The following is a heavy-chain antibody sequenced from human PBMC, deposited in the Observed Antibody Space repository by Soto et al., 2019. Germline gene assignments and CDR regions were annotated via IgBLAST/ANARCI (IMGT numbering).Heavy chain of an antibody. Sequence: QVQLVQSGAELKKPGASVKVSCKASGYTFSSYDLNWVRQGTGQGLEWMGWMNPNSGNTGYAQKFQGRVTMSRNTSISTAYMELRSLRSDDTAVYYCARGTRTHEYWGQGTLVTVSS. J-gene: IGHJ4*02. V-gene: IGHV1-8*01. CDR1: GYTFSSYD. CDR3: ARGTRTHEY. D-gene: IGHD1-1*01. CDR2: MNPNSGNT.